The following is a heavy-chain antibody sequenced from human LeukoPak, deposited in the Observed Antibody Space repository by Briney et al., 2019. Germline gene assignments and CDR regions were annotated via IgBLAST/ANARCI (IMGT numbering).Heavy chain of an antibody. D-gene: IGHD2-2*01. Sequence: ASVKVSCKASGGTFSSYAISWVRQAPGQGLEWMGGIIPIFGTANYAQKFQGRVTITADESTSTAYMELSSLRSEDTAVYYCAIGYCSSTSCYVHPPDYWGQGTLVTVSS. V-gene: IGHV1-69*13. J-gene: IGHJ4*02. CDR1: GGTFSSYA. CDR3: AIGYCSSTSCYVHPPDY. CDR2: IIPIFGTA.